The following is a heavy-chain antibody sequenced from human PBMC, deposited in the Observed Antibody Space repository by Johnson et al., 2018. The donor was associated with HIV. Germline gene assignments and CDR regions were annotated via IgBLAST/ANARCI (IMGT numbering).Heavy chain of an antibody. V-gene: IGHV3-20*04. D-gene: IGHD6-6*01. J-gene: IGHJ3*02. CDR3: APIAAHHDAFDI. Sequence: EVHLVESGGGVVRPGGSLRLSCAASGFTFDDYGMSWVRQAPGKGLEWVSGINWNGGNTGYADSVKGRFTISRDNSKNTLYLQMNSLRAEDTTVYYCAPIAAHHDAFDIWGQGTMVTVSS. CDR2: INWNGGNT. CDR1: GFTFDDYG.